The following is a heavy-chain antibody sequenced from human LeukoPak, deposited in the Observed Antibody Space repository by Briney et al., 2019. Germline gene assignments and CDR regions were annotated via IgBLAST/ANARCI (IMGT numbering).Heavy chain of an antibody. J-gene: IGHJ5*02. CDR1: GASISSNRYY. CDR2: IFYTGNT. D-gene: IGHD3-3*01. Sequence: PSETLSLTCSVSGASISSNRYYWGWIRQPPGKGLEWIGNIFYTGNTYYNPSLKSRVTISVDTSKNQFSLKLSSVTAADTAVYYCARQVYDFWSGYYLPDDPWGQGTLVTVSS. V-gene: IGHV4-39*01. CDR3: ARQVYDFWSGYYLPDDP.